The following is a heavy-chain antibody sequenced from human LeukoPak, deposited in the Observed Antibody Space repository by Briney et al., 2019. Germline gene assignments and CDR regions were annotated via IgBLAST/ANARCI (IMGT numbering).Heavy chain of an antibody. CDR2: IYYTGST. CDR3: ARLKYYYDSSGSRAEYFQH. D-gene: IGHD3-22*01. V-gene: IGHV4-39*07. J-gene: IGHJ1*01. CDR1: GGSISTSSYS. Sequence: SETLSLTCTVSGGSISTSSYSWGWIRQPPGKGLEWIGTIYYTGSTNYNPSLKSRVTISVDTSKNQFSLKLSSVTAADTAVCYCARLKYYYDSSGSRAEYFQHWGQGTLVTASS.